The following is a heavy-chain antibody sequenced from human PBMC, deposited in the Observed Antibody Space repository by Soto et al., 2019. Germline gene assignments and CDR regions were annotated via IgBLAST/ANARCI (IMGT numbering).Heavy chain of an antibody. CDR3: ARGGGNWYFAL. CDR1: GVSISSGGYY. Sequence: QVQLQESGPGLVVPSQTLSLTCTVSGVSISSGGYYWSWIRQHPGKGLEWIGYIYYSGSTFYKPSLRRRITISVDTSQNPFSVKLNSVAAADTGVYFCARGGGNWYFALWGRGTLVTVSS. CDR2: IYYSGST. D-gene: IGHD3-16*01. J-gene: IGHJ2*01. V-gene: IGHV4-31*03.